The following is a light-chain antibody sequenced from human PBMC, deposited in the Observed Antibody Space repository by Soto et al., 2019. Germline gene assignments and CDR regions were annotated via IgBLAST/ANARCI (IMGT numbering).Light chain of an antibody. V-gene: IGLV1-40*01. CDR2: GNI. J-gene: IGLJ1*01. CDR1: SSNIGAGYD. Sequence: QSVLTQPPSVSGAPGQRVTISCTGSSSNIGAGYDVHWYQQRPGTGPKLLIFGNINRPSGVPARFSGSKSGTSASLAISGLQAEDEADYYCSSYTSSSTYVFGTGTKVTVL. CDR3: SSYTSSSTYV.